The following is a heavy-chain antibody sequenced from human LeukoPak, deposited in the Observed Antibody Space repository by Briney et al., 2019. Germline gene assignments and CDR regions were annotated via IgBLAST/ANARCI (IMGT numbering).Heavy chain of an antibody. J-gene: IGHJ4*02. V-gene: IGHV1-46*01. CDR3: ARVPDTYYDFWSGYFREPEYYFDY. CDR1: GYTFTSYY. D-gene: IGHD3-3*01. CDR2: INPSGGST. Sequence: GASVKVSCKASGYTFTSYYMHWVRQAPGQGLEWMGIINPSGGSTSYAQKFQGRVTMTRDTSTSTVYMELSSLRSDGTAVYYCARVPDTYYDFWSGYFREPEYYFDYWGQGTLVTVSS.